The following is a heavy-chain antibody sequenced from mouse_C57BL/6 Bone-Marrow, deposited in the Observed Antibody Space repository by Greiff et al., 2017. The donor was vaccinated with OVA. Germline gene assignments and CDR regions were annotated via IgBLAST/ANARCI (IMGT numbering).Heavy chain of an antibody. J-gene: IGHJ1*03. CDR2: ISDGGSYT. V-gene: IGHV5-4*01. D-gene: IGHD1-1*01. Sequence: EVQRVESGGGLVKPGGSLKLSCAASGFTFSSYAMSWVRQTPEKRLEWVATISDGGSYTYYPDNVKGRFTISRDNAKNNLYLQMSHLKSEDTAMYYCARDPDYYGSSSPYWYFDVWGTGTTVTVSS. CDR3: ARDPDYYGSSSPYWYFDV. CDR1: GFTFSSYA.